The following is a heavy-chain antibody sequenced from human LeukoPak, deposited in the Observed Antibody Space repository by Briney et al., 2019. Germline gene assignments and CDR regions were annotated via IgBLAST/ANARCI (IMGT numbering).Heavy chain of an antibody. CDR3: ARDSGTLTKRAQPRIAVAGSGY. CDR2: INTNTGNP. J-gene: IGHJ4*02. Sequence: ASVKVSCKASGYIFTNYAMNWVRQAPGQGLEWMGWINTNTGNPTYAQGFTGRFVFSLDTSVSTAYLQISSLKAEDTAVYYCARDSGTLTKRAQPRIAVAGSGYWGQGTLVTVSS. D-gene: IGHD6-19*01. V-gene: IGHV7-4-1*02. CDR1: GYIFTNYA.